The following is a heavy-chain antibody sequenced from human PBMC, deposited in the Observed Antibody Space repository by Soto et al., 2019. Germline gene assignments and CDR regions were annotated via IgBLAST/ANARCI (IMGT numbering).Heavy chain of an antibody. Sequence: QVQLQESGPGLVKPSGTLSLTCAVSGGSISSSNWWGWVRQPPGKGLEWIGAIYHSGSTNYSPSPKSRSTISVDKSTNPFSLKLTSVPAADPAVYSRASAPNGGYSSSWVFAYWGQGTLVTVSS. CDR1: GGSISSSNW. CDR3: ASAPNGGYSSSWVFAY. V-gene: IGHV4-4*02. J-gene: IGHJ4*02. D-gene: IGHD6-13*01. CDR2: IYHSGST.